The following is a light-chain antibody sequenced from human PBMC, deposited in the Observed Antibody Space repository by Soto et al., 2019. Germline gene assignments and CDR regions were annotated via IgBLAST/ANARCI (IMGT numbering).Light chain of an antibody. Sequence: DIQMTPSPAPLSASVGDRVTITCRANQSISSYLNWYQQKPGKAPKLLIYAASSLQSGVPSRFSGSGSGTDFTLTISSLQPEDFATYYCQQSYSTPPTFGQGTKVDIK. CDR2: AAS. V-gene: IGKV1-39*01. CDR1: QSISSY. CDR3: QQSYSTPPT. J-gene: IGKJ2*01.